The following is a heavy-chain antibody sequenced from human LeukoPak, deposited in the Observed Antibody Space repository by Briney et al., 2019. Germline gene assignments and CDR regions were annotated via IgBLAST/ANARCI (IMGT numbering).Heavy chain of an antibody. J-gene: IGHJ4*02. Sequence: SQTLSLTCDISGESVSSNGASWNWIRQSPSRGLEWLGRTYYRSKWYSDYAEFVKSRITVKPDTSNNQFSLQLSAVTPEDTAVYYCVRGNYNFDYWGQGTLVTVSS. CDR3: VRGNYNFDY. D-gene: IGHD1-7*01. V-gene: IGHV6-1*01. CDR1: GESVSSNGAS. CDR2: TYYRSKWYS.